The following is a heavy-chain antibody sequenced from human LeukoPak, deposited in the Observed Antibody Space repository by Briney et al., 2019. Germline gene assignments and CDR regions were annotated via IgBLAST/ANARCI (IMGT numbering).Heavy chain of an antibody. J-gene: IGHJ4*02. CDR2: ISYDGSNK. CDR3: AKPDRTSSGWYPWFDY. Sequence: GGSLRLSCAASGFTFSSYGMHWVRQAPGKGLEWVAVISYDGSNKYYADSVEGRFTISRDNSKNSLYLQMNSLRTEDTALYYCAKPDRTSSGWYPWFDYWGQGTLVTVSS. V-gene: IGHV3-30*18. CDR1: GFTFSSYG. D-gene: IGHD6-19*01.